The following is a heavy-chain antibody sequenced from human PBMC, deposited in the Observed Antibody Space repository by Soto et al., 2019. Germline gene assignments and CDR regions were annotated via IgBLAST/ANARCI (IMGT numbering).Heavy chain of an antibody. CDR3: AADEYYDFWSGLGY. CDR1: GFTFTSSA. Sequence: QMQLVQSGPEVKKPGTSVKVSCKASGFTFTSSAVQWVRQARGQRLEWIGWIVVGSGNTNYAQKFQERVTITRDMSTSTAYMELRSLRSEDTAVYYCAADEYYDFWSGLGYWGQGTLVTVSS. D-gene: IGHD3-3*01. CDR2: IVVGSGNT. V-gene: IGHV1-58*01. J-gene: IGHJ4*02.